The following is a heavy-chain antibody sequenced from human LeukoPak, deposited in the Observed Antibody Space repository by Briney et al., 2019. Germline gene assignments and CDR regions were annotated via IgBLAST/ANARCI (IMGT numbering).Heavy chain of an antibody. V-gene: IGHV3-9*01. CDR2: IYWNSGSI. D-gene: IGHD4-23*01. Sequence: PGRSLRLSCAASGFTFDHYAMHWVRQAPGQGLEWVSSIYWNSGSINYADSVGGRFTISRDNADNSLFLQIDSLRPEDTALYYSTKEETKYTFGNAFHYWGQGTLVTVSS. CDR3: TKEETKYTFGNAFHY. J-gene: IGHJ4*02. CDR1: GFTFDHYA.